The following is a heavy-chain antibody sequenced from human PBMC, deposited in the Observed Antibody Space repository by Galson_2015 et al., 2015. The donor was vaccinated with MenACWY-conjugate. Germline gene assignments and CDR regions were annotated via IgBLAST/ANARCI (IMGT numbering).Heavy chain of an antibody. Sequence: SLRLSCAASGFTLMSYNMNWVRQAPGKGPEWISFIGNSGSPIYYADSVKGRFTISRDNAKNSLFLHMNSLRAEDTAVYYCARGTYRSGSSIWGQGTLVTVSS. CDR1: GFTLMSYN. CDR3: ARGTYRSGSSI. V-gene: IGHV3-48*04. D-gene: IGHD6-19*01. J-gene: IGHJ4*02. CDR2: IGNSGSPI.